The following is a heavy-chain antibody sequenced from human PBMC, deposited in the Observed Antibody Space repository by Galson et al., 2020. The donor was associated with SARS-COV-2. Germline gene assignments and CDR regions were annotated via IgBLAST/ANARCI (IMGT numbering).Heavy chain of an antibody. CDR2: MNPNRGNR. Sequence: ASVKVSCKASGYTFTSYDISWVRQATGQGLEWMGWMNPNRGNRGYAQRFQGRVTITSNTSISTVYMELSSLRSEDTAVYYCAREGSAVANDACDIWGQGTMVTVSS. CDR1: GYTFTSYD. J-gene: IGHJ3*02. V-gene: IGHV1-8*03. D-gene: IGHD2-15*01. CDR3: AREGSAVANDACDI.